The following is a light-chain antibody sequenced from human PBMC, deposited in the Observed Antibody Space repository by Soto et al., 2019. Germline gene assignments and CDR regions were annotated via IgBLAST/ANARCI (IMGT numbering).Light chain of an antibody. J-gene: IGLJ1*01. Sequence: QSALTQPPSASGSPGQSVTISCTGTSSDVGGYNYVSWYQQHPATAPELIIYEVSKRPSGVPARFSGSKSGNTASLTISGLQAEDEADYYCSSYAGTDKQFVFGTGTKLTVL. V-gene: IGLV2-8*01. CDR3: SSYAGTDKQFV. CDR2: EVS. CDR1: SSDVGGYNY.